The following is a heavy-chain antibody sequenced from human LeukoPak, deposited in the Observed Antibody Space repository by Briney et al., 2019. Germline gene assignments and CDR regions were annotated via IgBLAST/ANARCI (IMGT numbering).Heavy chain of an antibody. CDR2: IYHSGST. CDR1: GGSLSSGGYS. D-gene: IGHD2-2*02. Sequence: SETLSLTCAVSGGSLSSGGYSWSWLRQPPGTGLEWIGYIYHSGSTYYNPSLKSRVTISVDRSKNQFSLKLSSVTAADTAVYYCARDRGGYCSSTSCYNYFDYWGQGTLVTVSS. V-gene: IGHV4-30-2*01. J-gene: IGHJ4*02. CDR3: ARDRGGYCSSTSCYNYFDY.